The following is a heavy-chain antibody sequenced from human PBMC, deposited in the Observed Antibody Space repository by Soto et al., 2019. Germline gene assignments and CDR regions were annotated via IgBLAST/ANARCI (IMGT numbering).Heavy chain of an antibody. J-gene: IGHJ3*01. CDR2: IWYDGSNK. CDR3: ARDLSADYGARET. V-gene: IGHV3-33*01. D-gene: IGHD4-17*01. Sequence: GGSLRLSCAPSGFTFSSYGMHWGRQAPGKGLEWVAVIWYDGSNKVYADSVKGRFTISRDNSKNTLYLQMNSLRAEDTAVYDGARDLSADYGARETGAQRTMATVSS. CDR1: GFTFSSYG.